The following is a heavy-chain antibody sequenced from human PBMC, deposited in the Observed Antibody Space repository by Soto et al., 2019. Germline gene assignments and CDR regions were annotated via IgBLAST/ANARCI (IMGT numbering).Heavy chain of an antibody. Sequence: ASVKVSCKASGYTFTSYDINWARQATGQGLEWMGWMNPNSGNTGYAQKFQGRVTMTRNTSISTAYMELSRLRSEDTAVYYCARGWEKQLACDYYGMDVWGQGTTVTVSS. CDR3: ARGWEKQLACDYYGMDV. V-gene: IGHV1-8*01. CDR1: GYTFTSYD. CDR2: MNPNSGNT. J-gene: IGHJ6*02. D-gene: IGHD6-13*01.